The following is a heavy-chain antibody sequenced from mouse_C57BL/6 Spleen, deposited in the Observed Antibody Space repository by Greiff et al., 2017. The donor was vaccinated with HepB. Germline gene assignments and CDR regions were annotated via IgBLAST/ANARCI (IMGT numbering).Heavy chain of an antibody. D-gene: IGHD1-1*01. Sequence: VQLQQPGAELVKPGASVKLSCKASGYTFNSYWMHWVKQRPGQGLEWIGMIHPNSGSTNYNEKFKSKATLTVDKSSSTAYMQLSSLTSEDSAVYYCARETTVAPFAYWGQGTLVTVSA. CDR3: ARETTVAPFAY. CDR2: IHPNSGST. V-gene: IGHV1-64*01. J-gene: IGHJ3*01. CDR1: GYTFNSYW.